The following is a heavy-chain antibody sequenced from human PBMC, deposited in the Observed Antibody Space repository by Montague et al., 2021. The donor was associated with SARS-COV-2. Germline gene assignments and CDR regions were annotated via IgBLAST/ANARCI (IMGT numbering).Heavy chain of an antibody. V-gene: IGHV3-23*01. CDR2: IRGNGGST. D-gene: IGHD3-9*01. J-gene: IGHJ4*02. Sequence: SLRLSCAASGFTFSSYAMSWVRQAPGKGLEWVSGIRGNGGSTYYADSVKGRFTISRDKPKNTLYLQMNSLRAEDTAVYYCARLDIMTAYPYEYWGQGTLVTVSS. CDR3: ARLDIMTAYPYEY. CDR1: GFTFSSYA.